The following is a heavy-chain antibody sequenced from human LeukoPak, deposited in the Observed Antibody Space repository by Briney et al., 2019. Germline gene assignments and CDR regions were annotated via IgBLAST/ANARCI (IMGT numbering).Heavy chain of an antibody. Sequence: GASVEVSCKVSGYTLTELSVHWVRQAPGKGLEWMGGFDPEDGETIYAQKFQGRVTMTEDTSTDTAYMELSSLRSGDTAVYYCATVDSSGYYYDYWGQGTLVTVSS. J-gene: IGHJ4*02. D-gene: IGHD3-22*01. CDR3: ATVDSSGYYYDY. V-gene: IGHV1-24*01. CDR1: GYTLTELS. CDR2: FDPEDGET.